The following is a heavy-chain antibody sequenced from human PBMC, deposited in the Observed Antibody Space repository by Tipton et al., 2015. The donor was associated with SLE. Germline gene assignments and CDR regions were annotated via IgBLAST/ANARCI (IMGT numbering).Heavy chain of an antibody. J-gene: IGHJ4*02. CDR1: GGSISSYY. V-gene: IGHV4-39*02. CDR2: IYYSGRT. CDR3: ASGFGELLIPQY. D-gene: IGHD3-10*01. Sequence: TLSLTCTVSGGSISSYYWSWIRQPPGKGLEWIGSIYYSGRTYYNPPLKSRATISLDTSKNHFSLRLTSMTATDTAVYYCASGFGELLIPQYWGQGALVTVSS.